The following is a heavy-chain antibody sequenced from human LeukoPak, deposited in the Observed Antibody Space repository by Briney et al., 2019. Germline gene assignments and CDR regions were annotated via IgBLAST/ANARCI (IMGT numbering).Heavy chain of an antibody. CDR1: GGTFSSYA. D-gene: IGHD2-21*01. Sequence: GASVKVSCKASGGTFSSYAISWVRQAPGQGLKWMGGIIPIFGTANYAQKFQGRVTITADESTSTAYMELSSLRSEDTAVYYCARDSPCPPFDCPSPLYYYGMDVWGQGTTVTVSS. J-gene: IGHJ6*02. CDR3: ARDSPCPPFDCPSPLYYYGMDV. CDR2: IIPIFGTA. V-gene: IGHV1-69*13.